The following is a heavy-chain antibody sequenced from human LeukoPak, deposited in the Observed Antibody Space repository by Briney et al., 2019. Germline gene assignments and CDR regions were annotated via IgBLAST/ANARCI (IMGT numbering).Heavy chain of an antibody. Sequence: GGSLRLSCAASGFIFSSYDMNWVRQAPGKGLEWVSHISSSGLTIYYTDSVKGRFTISRDNAKSSLYLQMHSLRAEDTAVYYCARVPLNYYYYMDVWGKGTTVTVSS. CDR3: ARVPLNYYYYMDV. V-gene: IGHV3-48*03. CDR2: ISSSGLTI. J-gene: IGHJ6*03. CDR1: GFIFSSYD.